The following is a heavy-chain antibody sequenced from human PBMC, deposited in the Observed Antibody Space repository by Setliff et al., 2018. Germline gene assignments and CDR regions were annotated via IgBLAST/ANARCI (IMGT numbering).Heavy chain of an antibody. CDR2: INHSGST. D-gene: IGHD2-2*01. V-gene: IGHV4-34*01. J-gene: IGHJ4*02. CDR3: ARAYCSSTICYERLDY. Sequence: SETLSLTCAVYGGSFSTYYWIWIRQPPGKGLEWIGEINHSGSTNYNPSLKSRVTISVDTSKNQFSLKLSSVTAADTAAYYCARAYCSSTICYERLDYWGQGTLVTVSS. CDR1: GGSFSTYY.